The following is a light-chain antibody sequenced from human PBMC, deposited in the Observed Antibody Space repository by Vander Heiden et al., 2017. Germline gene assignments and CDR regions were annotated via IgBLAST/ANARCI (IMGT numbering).Light chain of an antibody. CDR3: QSYDSSLSGYV. J-gene: IGLJ1*01. CDR1: SSNIGAGYD. Sequence: QSVLTQPPSVSGAPGQSVTTPCTGSSSNIGAGYDVHWYQQLPGTAPKLLIYGNSNRPSGVPDRFSGSKSGTSASLAITGLQAEDEADYYCQSYDSSLSGYVFGTGTKVTVL. V-gene: IGLV1-40*01. CDR2: GNS.